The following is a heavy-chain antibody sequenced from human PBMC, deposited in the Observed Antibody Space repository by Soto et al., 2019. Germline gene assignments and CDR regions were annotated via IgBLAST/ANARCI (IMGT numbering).Heavy chain of an antibody. CDR2: MDPGDCSP. J-gene: IGHJ4*02. D-gene: IGHD3-10*02. CDR3: ARAYVQSLPIDY. CDR1: EYPLTAYY. Sequence: ASVKVSCTASEYPLTAYYIHSARPAPGQGREWMGIMDPGDCSPRYAQMYQGTVTMISDTSTSTVYMELNSLRAEDTAVYYCARAYVQSLPIDYWGQGTLVTVSA. V-gene: IGHV1-46*01.